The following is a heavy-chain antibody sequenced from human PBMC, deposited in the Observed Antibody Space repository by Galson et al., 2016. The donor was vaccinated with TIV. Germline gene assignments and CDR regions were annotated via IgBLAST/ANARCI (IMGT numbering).Heavy chain of an antibody. J-gene: IGHJ4*02. D-gene: IGHD3-22*01. CDR1: GYTFTRHY. Sequence: SVKVSCKASGYTFTRHYMHWVRQAPGQGLEWMGIINSITGITTYAQNFQGRVTMTRDTSTSTVQMELSSLRSEDTAVYYCARWFDSSGYYYFDYWGQGSLITVSS. CDR2: INSITGIT. V-gene: IGHV1-46*01. CDR3: ARWFDSSGYYYFDY.